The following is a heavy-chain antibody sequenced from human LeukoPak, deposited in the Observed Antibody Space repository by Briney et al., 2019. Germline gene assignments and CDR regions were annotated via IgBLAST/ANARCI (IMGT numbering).Heavy chain of an antibody. CDR2: ISYNGSHT. D-gene: IGHD2-15*01. Sequence: GGSLRLSCAASEFSFSTYAMHWVRQAPGKGLEWAAVISYNGSHTYYARSVKGRFTVSRDNSMNTLYLQMNGLTTDDTAVYYCARDKREVVSDYWGQGTLVTVSS. V-gene: IGHV3-30-3*01. CDR3: ARDKREVVSDY. CDR1: EFSFSTYA. J-gene: IGHJ4*02.